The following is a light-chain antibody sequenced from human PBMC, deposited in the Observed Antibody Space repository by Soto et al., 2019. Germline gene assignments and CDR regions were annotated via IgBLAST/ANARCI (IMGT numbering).Light chain of an antibody. V-gene: IGKV3-15*01. CDR3: QQYNNWPPLYT. CDR1: QSVSSSY. CDR2: GAS. J-gene: IGKJ2*01. Sequence: EIVLTQSPGTLSLSPGERATLSCRASQSVSSSYLAWYQQKPGQAPRLLIYGASTRATGIPARFSGSGSGTEFPLTISSLQSEDFAVYYCQQYNNWPPLYTFGQGTKLEIK.